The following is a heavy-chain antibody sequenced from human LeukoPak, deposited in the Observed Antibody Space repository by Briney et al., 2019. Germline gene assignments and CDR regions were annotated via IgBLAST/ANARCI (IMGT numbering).Heavy chain of an antibody. Sequence: ASVNVSCKASGYTFTSYAMHWVRQAPGQRLEWMGWINAGNGNTKYSQKFQGRVTITRDTSASTAYMELSSLRSEDTAAYYCARVGTGSSSTNFDYWGQGTLVTVSS. V-gene: IGHV1-3*01. CDR3: ARVGTGSSSTNFDY. D-gene: IGHD6-13*01. CDR2: INAGNGNT. CDR1: GYTFTSYA. J-gene: IGHJ4*02.